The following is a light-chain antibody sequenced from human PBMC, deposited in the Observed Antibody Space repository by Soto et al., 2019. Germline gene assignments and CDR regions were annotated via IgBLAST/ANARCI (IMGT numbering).Light chain of an antibody. CDR1: QSLSSRY. V-gene: IGKV3-20*01. CDR2: GAS. J-gene: IGKJ4*01. Sequence: EIVLTQSPGTLSLSPGDRATLSCRASQSLSSRYLAWYRQKPGQAPRLLIYGASNRATGIPDRFSGSESGTDFTLTISRLEPDDFAVYYCQQYSSSPPTFGGGTKVEIK. CDR3: QQYSSSPPT.